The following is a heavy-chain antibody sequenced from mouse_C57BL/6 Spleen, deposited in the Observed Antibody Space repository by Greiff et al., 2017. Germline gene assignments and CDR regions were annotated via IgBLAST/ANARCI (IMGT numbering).Heavy chain of an antibody. CDR3: ARRAYYSNYGGYFDV. CDR2: ILPGSGST. V-gene: IGHV1-9*01. D-gene: IGHD2-5*01. J-gene: IGHJ1*03. CDR1: GYTFTGYW. Sequence: QVQLQQSGAELMKPGASVKLSCTATGYTFTGYWIEWVKQRPGHGLEWIGEILPGSGSTNYNAKFKGKATFTADTSSNTAYMQLSSLTTEDSAIYYCARRAYYSNYGGYFDVWGTGTTVTVAS.